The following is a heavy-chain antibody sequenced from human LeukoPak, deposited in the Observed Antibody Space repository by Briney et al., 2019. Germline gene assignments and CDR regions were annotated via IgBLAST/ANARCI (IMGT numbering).Heavy chain of an antibody. Sequence: PSETLSLTCTVSGGSISSYYWSWIRQPPGKGLEWIGYIYYSGSTYYKPSLKSRVTISVDTSKNQFSLKLSSVTAADTAVYYCARHSIRGSSSLYYFDYWGQGTLVTVSS. CDR3: ARHSIRGSSSLYYFDY. CDR2: IYYSGST. J-gene: IGHJ4*02. CDR1: GGSISSYY. D-gene: IGHD6-13*01. V-gene: IGHV4-59*08.